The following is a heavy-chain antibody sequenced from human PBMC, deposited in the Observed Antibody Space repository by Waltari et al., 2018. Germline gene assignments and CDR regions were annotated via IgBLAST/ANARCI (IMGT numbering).Heavy chain of an antibody. Sequence: QVQLVESGGGVVQPGRSLRLSCVASGFTFSHYGMHWVRQAPGQGLEWVAVIWYDGSDHYADSVKGRFTISRDNSKNTLYLQVNSLRVEDTAVYWCAKDGRRDLRGSYGMDVWGQGTTVTVSS. V-gene: IGHV3-33*06. J-gene: IGHJ6*02. CDR3: AKDGRRDLRGSYGMDV. D-gene: IGHD3-10*01. CDR2: IWYDGSD. CDR1: GFTFSHYG.